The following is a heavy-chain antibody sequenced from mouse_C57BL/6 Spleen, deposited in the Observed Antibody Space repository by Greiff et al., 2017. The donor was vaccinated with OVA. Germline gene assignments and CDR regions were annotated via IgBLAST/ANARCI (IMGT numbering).Heavy chain of an antibody. J-gene: IGHJ4*01. D-gene: IGHD1-1*01. CDR3: AREVITTVVGAMDY. CDR1: GYTFTSYW. Sequence: QVQLQQSGAELVKPGASVKLSCKASGYTFTSYWMHWVKQRPGQGLEWIGMIHPNSGSTNYNEKFKSKATLTVDKSSSTAYMQLSSLTSEDSAVYYCAREVITTVVGAMDYWGQGTSVTVSS. CDR2: IHPNSGST. V-gene: IGHV1-64*01.